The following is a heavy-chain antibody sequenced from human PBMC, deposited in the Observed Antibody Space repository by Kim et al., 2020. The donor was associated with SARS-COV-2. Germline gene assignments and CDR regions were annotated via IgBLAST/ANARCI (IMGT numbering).Heavy chain of an antibody. D-gene: IGHD2-15*01. V-gene: IGHV3-48*02. CDR3: ARGHVVVPPGSYYFDY. CDR1: GFTFSSYS. Sequence: GGSLRLSCAASGFTFSSYSMNWVRQAPGKGLEWVSYISSSSSTIYYADSVKGRFTISRDNAKNSLYLQMNSLRDEDTAVYYCARGHVVVPPGSYYFDYWGQGTLVTVSS. J-gene: IGHJ4*02. CDR2: ISSSSSTI.